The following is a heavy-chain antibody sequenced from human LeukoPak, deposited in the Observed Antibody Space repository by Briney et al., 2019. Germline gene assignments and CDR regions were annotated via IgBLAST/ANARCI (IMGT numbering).Heavy chain of an antibody. Sequence: SETLSLTCAVYGGSFSGYYWSWIRQPPGKGLEWIGEINHRGSTNYSPSLKGRVTISVDTSKNQFPLKLSSVTAADTAVYYCARRTLLWFGELFGRNWFDPWGQGTLVTVSS. D-gene: IGHD3-10*01. V-gene: IGHV4-34*01. J-gene: IGHJ5*02. CDR1: GGSFSGYY. CDR2: INHRGST. CDR3: ARRTLLWFGELFGRNWFDP.